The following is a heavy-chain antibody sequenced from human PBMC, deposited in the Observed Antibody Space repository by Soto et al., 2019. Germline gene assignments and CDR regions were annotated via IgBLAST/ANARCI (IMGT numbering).Heavy chain of an antibody. CDR1: GGSVSSVKYF. J-gene: IGHJ4*02. D-gene: IGHD7-27*01. Sequence: SETLSLTCNVSGGSVSSVKYFWSWIRRPPGKGPEWIAYIYNNGNTNYNPSLKSRATISVDTSKNQCSLKLTSVTAADSAVYFCARTVMPVGNLAAFDHWGQGVLVTVSS. V-gene: IGHV4-61*01. CDR3: ARTVMPVGNLAAFDH. CDR2: IYNNGNT.